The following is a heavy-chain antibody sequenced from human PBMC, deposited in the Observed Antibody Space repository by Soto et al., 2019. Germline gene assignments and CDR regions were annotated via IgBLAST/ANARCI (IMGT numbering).Heavy chain of an antibody. CDR1: GFTFSSYS. CDR2: ISSSSSTI. D-gene: IGHD2-2*01. Sequence: GGSLRLSCAASGFTFSSYSMNWVRQAPGKGLEWVSYISSSSSTIYYADSVKGRFTISRDNAKNSLYLQMNSLRAEDTAVYYCARDVVVVPAAMTYDAFDIWGQWTMFTVSS. CDR3: ARDVVVVPAAMTYDAFDI. J-gene: IGHJ3*02. V-gene: IGHV3-48*01.